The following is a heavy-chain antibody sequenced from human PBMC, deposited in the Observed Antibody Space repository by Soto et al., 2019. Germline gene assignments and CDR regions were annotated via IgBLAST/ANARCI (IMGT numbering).Heavy chain of an antibody. J-gene: IGHJ4*02. CDR2: IYYSGST. Sequence: LSLTCTVSGGSISSYYWSWIRQPPGKGLEWIGYIYYSGSTNYNPSLKSRVTISVDTSKNQFSLKLSSVTAADTAVYYCARVGYSSSWYFDYWGQGTLVTVSS. V-gene: IGHV4-59*01. CDR3: ARVGYSSSWYFDY. CDR1: GGSISSYY. D-gene: IGHD6-13*01.